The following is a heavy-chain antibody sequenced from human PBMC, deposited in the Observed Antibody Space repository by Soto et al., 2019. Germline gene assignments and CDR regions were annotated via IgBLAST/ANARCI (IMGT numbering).Heavy chain of an antibody. CDR3: ARATVPDAPWYFDL. CDR2: IKQDGSEK. V-gene: IGHV3-7*01. J-gene: IGHJ2*01. D-gene: IGHD4-17*01. Sequence: GGSLRLSCSASGFTFSSYAMHWVRQAPGEGQGLRRGKGLEWVANIKQDGSEKYYVDSVKGRFTISRDNAKNSLYLQMNSLRAEDTAVYYCARATVPDAPWYFDLWGRGTLVTVS. CDR1: GFTFSSYA.